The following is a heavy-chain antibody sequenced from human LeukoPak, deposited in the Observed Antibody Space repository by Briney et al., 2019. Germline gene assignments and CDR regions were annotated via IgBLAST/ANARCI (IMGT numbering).Heavy chain of an antibody. J-gene: IGHJ5*02. Sequence: SETLSLTCTVSGGSISSGSHYWSWLRPPAGKGLVWIGRIYSSGNTNNNPSLKSRVTISLDTSKNQFSLNLSSVTAADTAVYYCAGEVGGSWFDPWGLGTLVTVSS. CDR2: IYSSGNT. CDR3: AGEVGGSWFDP. D-gene: IGHD1-26*01. CDR1: GGSISSGSHY. V-gene: IGHV4-61*02.